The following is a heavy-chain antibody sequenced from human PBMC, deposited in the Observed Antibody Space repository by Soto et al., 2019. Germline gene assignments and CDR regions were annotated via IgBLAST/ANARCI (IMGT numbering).Heavy chain of an antibody. J-gene: IGHJ4*02. V-gene: IGHV3-48*01. CDR1: GFTFSSYS. CDR3: ARDRLGAPFDY. Sequence: EVQLVESGGGLVQPGGSLRLSCAASGFTFSSYSMNWVRQAPGKGLEWVSYISSSSTIYYADSVKGRFTISRDNAKNSLYLQMNSLRAEDTAVYYCARDRLGAPFDYWGQGTLVTASS. CDR2: ISSSSTI. D-gene: IGHD1-26*01.